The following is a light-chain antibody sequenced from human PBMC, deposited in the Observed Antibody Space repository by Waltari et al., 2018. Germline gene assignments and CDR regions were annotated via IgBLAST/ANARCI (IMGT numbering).Light chain of an antibody. CDR2: GSS. Sequence: EIVLTQSPGTLSLSPGERATLSCRASQSIGYTYSAWYQQKPGQAPRLLIYGSSRRATGIPDRFSGSGFGTDFTLTISRLEPEDFAVYYCHHSGSSPYTFGQGTKLQIK. CDR1: QSIGYTY. CDR3: HHSGSSPYT. J-gene: IGKJ2*01. V-gene: IGKV3-20*01.